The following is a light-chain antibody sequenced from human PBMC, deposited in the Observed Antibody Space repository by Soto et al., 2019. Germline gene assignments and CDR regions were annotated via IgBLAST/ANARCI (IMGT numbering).Light chain of an antibody. CDR3: QKYNSAPIT. V-gene: IGKV1-27*01. Sequence: EIHMTQSPSSLSASLGDSVTITCRASQGISNYLAWYQQKTGKVPNLLIYAESTLQSGVPYRLSGSGSGTDLNLTISSLQPEDVATYYCQKYNSAPITFGQGTRLEIK. CDR1: QGISNY. CDR2: AES. J-gene: IGKJ5*01.